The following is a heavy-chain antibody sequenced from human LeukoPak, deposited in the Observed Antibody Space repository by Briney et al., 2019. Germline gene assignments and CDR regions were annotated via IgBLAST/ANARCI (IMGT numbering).Heavy chain of an antibody. CDR3: AKDLSDYGGLRPYFDY. CDR1: GFSFSSYG. D-gene: IGHD4-23*01. Sequence: PGGSLRLSCAASGFSFSSYGMHWVRQAPGKGLEWVAFIRYVGSNKYYADSVEGRFTISRDNSKNTLYLQMNSLRGEDTAVYHCAKDLSDYGGLRPYFDYWGQGTLVTVSS. J-gene: IGHJ4*02. V-gene: IGHV3-30*02. CDR2: IRYVGSNK.